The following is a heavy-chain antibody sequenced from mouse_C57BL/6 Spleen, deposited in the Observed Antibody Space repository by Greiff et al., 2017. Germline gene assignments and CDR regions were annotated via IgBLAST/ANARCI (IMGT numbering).Heavy chain of an antibody. CDR2: INPSNGGT. D-gene: IGHD1-1*01. CDR3: AREAPFYDGREGYAMDY. CDR1: GYTFTSYW. Sequence: QVQLQQPGTELVKPGASVKLSCKASGYTFTSYWMHWVKQRPGPGLEWIGNINPSNGGTNYNEKFKSKATLTVDKSSSTAYMQLSSLTSEDSAVYYCAREAPFYDGREGYAMDYWGQGTSVTVSS. J-gene: IGHJ4*01. V-gene: IGHV1-53*01.